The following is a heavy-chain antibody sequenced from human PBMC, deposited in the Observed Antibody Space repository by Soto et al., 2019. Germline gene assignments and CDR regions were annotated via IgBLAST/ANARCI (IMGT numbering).Heavy chain of an antibody. CDR2: ISYDAASE. J-gene: IGHJ4*02. CDR3: AKSPNFYCSSYHCYKYYFDY. D-gene: IGHD2-2*01. Sequence: QVQLVESGGGVAQTGRSLRLSCSGSGVTLRDYGMHWVRQAPGKGLEWVADISYDAASEHYADSVKGRFSISRDNSNNTVSLHMNSLGPGDTAVYYCAKSPNFYCSSYHCYKYYFDYWGQGTLVTVSS. CDR1: GVTLRDYG. V-gene: IGHV3-30*18.